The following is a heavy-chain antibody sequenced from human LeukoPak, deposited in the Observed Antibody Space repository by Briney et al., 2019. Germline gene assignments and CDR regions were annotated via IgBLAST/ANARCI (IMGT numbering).Heavy chain of an antibody. CDR2: IYTCGST. CDR3: ARVGTDFWSGYTPYIDY. Sequence: PSETLSLTCTVSGGSISSYYWSWIRQPAGKGLEWIGRIYTCGSTNYNPSLKSRVTMSVDTSKNQFSLKLSSVTAADTAVYYCARVGTDFWSGYTPYIDYWGQGTLVTVSS. V-gene: IGHV4-4*07. J-gene: IGHJ4*02. CDR1: GGSISSYY. D-gene: IGHD3-3*01.